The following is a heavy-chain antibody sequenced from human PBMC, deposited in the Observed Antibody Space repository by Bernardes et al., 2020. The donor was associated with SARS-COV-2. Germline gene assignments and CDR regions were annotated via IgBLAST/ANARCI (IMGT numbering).Heavy chain of an antibody. CDR1: GGSISSYY. Sequence: SETLSLTCTVSGGSISSYYWSWIRQPPGKGLEWIGYIYYSGSTNYNPSLKSRVTISVDTSKNQFSLKLSSVTAADTAVYYCARDVGSLAVAGTGPNFDYWGQGTLVTVSS. D-gene: IGHD6-19*01. J-gene: IGHJ4*02. CDR2: IYYSGST. V-gene: IGHV4-59*01. CDR3: ARDVGSLAVAGTGPNFDY.